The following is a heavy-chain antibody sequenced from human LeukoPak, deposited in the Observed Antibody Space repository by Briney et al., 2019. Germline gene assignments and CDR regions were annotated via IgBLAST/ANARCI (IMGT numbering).Heavy chain of an antibody. CDR3: ARDGGSSTWFLFDY. V-gene: IGHV3-48*02. J-gene: IGHJ4*02. D-gene: IGHD6-13*01. CDR2: ISTSSSSI. Sequence: GGSLRLSCAASGFTFSSYNMNWVRQAPGKGLEWVSYISTSSSSIYYADSVKGRFTISRDNAKNSLYLQMNSLRDEDTAVYYCARDGGSSTWFLFDYWGQGTLVTVSS. CDR1: GFTFSSYN.